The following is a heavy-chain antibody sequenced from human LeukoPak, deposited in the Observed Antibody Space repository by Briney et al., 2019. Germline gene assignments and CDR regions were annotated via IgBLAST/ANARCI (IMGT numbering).Heavy chain of an antibody. V-gene: IGHV3-21*01. CDR3: ARDGDYCSSTSCYAFDI. CDR2: ISSSSSYI. D-gene: IGHD2-2*01. Sequence: GGSLRLSCAASGFTFSSYSMNWVRQAPGKGLEWVSSISSSSSYIYYADSVKGRFTISRDNAKNSLYLQMNSLRAEDTAVYYCARDGDYCSSTSCYAFDIWGQGTMVTGSS. J-gene: IGHJ3*02. CDR1: GFTFSSYS.